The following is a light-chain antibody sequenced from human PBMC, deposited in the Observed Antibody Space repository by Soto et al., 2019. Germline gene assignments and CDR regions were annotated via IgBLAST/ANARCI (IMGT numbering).Light chain of an antibody. Sequence: QSVLTQPASVSGSPGQSITISCTGTSSDGGGYNYVSWYQQHPGKAPKLMIYDVSNRPSGVSNRFSGSKSDKTASLTISGLQTEDEADYYCSSYTSSSTLVVFGGGIKVTVL. CDR2: DVS. CDR3: SSYTSSSTLVV. CDR1: SSDGGGYNY. J-gene: IGLJ2*01. V-gene: IGLV2-14*01.